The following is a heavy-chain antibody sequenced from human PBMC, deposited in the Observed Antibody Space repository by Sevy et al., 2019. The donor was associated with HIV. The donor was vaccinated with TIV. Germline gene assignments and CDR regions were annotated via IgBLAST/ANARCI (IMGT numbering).Heavy chain of an antibody. Sequence: GGSLRLSCAASGFTFSSYVMYWVRQAPGKGLEWVALISDDGSNKYYADSVKGRFTISRDNSKNTLDLQMKSLRAEDTAVYYCARDSGYSSGWYSFDYWGQGTLVTVSS. V-gene: IGHV3-30-3*01. D-gene: IGHD6-19*01. CDR2: ISDDGSNK. J-gene: IGHJ4*02. CDR1: GFTFSSYV. CDR3: ARDSGYSSGWYSFDY.